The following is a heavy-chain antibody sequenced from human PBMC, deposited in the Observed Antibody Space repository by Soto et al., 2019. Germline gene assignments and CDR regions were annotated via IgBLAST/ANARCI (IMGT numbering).Heavy chain of an antibody. D-gene: IGHD3-3*01. CDR1: GGTFSSYA. CDR2: IIPIFGTA. CDR3: ARGDQGYYDFWSGYSNWNYYGMDV. Sequence: QVHLVQSGAEVKKPGASVKVSCKASGGTFSSYAISWVRQAPGQGLEWMGGIIPIFGTANYAQKFQGRVTITADKSTSTAYMELSSLRSEDTAVYYCARGDQGYYDFWSGYSNWNYYGMDVWGQGTTVTVSS. V-gene: IGHV1-69*13. J-gene: IGHJ6*02.